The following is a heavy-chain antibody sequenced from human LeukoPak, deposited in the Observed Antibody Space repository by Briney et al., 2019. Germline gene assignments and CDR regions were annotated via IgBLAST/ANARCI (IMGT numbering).Heavy chain of an antibody. CDR3: ARDGCSGGFCLFDY. CDR1: GFTFSSYS. Sequence: GGSLRRSCAASGFTFSSYSMNWVRQAPGKGLEWVSCISSSSSYIRYSGSVKGRFTISRDNAKNSLFLQMNSLRAEDTAVYYCARDGCSGGFCLFDYWGQGTLVTVSS. CDR2: ISSSSSYI. V-gene: IGHV3-21*01. J-gene: IGHJ4*02. D-gene: IGHD2-15*01.